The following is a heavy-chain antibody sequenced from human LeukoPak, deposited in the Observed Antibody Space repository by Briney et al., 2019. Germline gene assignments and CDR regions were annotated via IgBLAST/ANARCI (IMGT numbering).Heavy chain of an antibody. Sequence: QSGGSLRLSCAASGFTFSSYGMHWVRQAPGKGLEWVAFIRYDGSNKYYADSVKGRFTISRDNSKNTLYLQMNSLRAEDTAVYYCAKGFRYCSSTSCYTGRDAFDIWGQGTMVTVSS. J-gene: IGHJ3*02. V-gene: IGHV3-30*02. CDR3: AKGFRYCSSTSCYTGRDAFDI. D-gene: IGHD2-2*02. CDR1: GFTFSSYG. CDR2: IRYDGSNK.